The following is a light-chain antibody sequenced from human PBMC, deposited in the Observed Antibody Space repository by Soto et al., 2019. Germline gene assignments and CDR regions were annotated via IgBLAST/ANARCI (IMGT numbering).Light chain of an antibody. Sequence: QSVLTQPAAVSGSPGQSITISCTGTSSDVGDYKYVSWYQQHPGKAPKLVISEVSNRPSGISNRFSGSKSGNTASLTISGLQAEDEADYYCSSYTTIFTYVFGTGTKVHRP. J-gene: IGLJ1*01. CDR3: SSYTTIFTYV. V-gene: IGLV2-14*01. CDR2: EVS. CDR1: SSDVGDYKY.